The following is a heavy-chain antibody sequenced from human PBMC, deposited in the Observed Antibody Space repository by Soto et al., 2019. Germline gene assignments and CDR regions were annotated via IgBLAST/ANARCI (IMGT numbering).Heavy chain of an antibody. CDR1: GFTFNSEW. CDR2: IETDGSYT. Sequence: PGGSLRLSCAASGFTFNSEWMHWVRQVPGKGLFWVARIETDGSYTSYADSVKGRFTVSRDNAKNTLYLQMNSLRAEDTAIYYCTKDTFGPRDYWGQGTLVTVSS. CDR3: TKDTFGPRDY. V-gene: IGHV3-74*01. D-gene: IGHD3-16*01. J-gene: IGHJ4*02.